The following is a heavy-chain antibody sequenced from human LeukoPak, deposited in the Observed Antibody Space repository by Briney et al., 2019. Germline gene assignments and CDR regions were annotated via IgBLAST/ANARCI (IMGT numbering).Heavy chain of an antibody. CDR2: INHSGST. V-gene: IGHV4-34*01. Sequence: SETLSLTCAVYGGSFSGYYWSWIRQPPGKGLEWIGEINHSGSTNYNPSLKSRVTISVDTSKNQFSLKLSSVTAADTAVYYCARDHYDSSGCYYSYWGQGTLVTVSS. J-gene: IGHJ4*02. CDR1: GGSFSGYY. CDR3: ARDHYDSSGCYYSY. D-gene: IGHD3-22*01.